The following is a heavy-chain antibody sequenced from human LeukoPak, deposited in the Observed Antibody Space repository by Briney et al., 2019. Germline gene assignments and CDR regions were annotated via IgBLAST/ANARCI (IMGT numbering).Heavy chain of an antibody. Sequence: PGGSLRLSCAASGFTFSDYYMTWIRQAPGKGLEWIAYISNSGTTMYYADSVKGRFTVSRDNAKNSLYLQMNSLRVEDTAVYYCAKDLVGARGWFDPWGQGTLVTVSS. D-gene: IGHD2-15*01. CDR2: ISNSGTTM. CDR1: GFTFSDYY. CDR3: AKDLVGARGWFDP. J-gene: IGHJ5*02. V-gene: IGHV3-11*01.